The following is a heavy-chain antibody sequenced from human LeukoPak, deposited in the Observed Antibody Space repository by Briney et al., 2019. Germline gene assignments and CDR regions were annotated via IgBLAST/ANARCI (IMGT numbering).Heavy chain of an antibody. CDR2: IDWNGGST. CDR3: ARPGPTFGGVITYFDY. J-gene: IGHJ4*02. V-gene: IGHV3-20*04. D-gene: IGHD3-16*02. CDR1: GFTFDDYG. Sequence: GGSLRLSCAASGFTFDDYGMSWVRHAPGKGLEWVSGIDWNGGSTGYADSVKGRFTISRDNAKNSLYLQMNSLRAEDTALYYCARPGPTFGGVITYFDYWGQGTLVTVSS.